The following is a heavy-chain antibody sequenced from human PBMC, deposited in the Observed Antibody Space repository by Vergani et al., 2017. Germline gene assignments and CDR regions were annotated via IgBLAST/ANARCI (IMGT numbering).Heavy chain of an antibody. Sequence: QVQLVETGGGVVQPGGSLRLYCATSGFSFNTYGAHWVRQAPGKGLEWVAFIGYDGRIKYNVDSVKGRFTISRDTSKKTLSLQMRSLRADDTAVYYCAKDRRENSDYRYLDYWGQGTLVTVSS. CDR3: AKDRRENSDYRYLDY. CDR2: IGYDGRIK. D-gene: IGHD4-11*01. CDR1: GFSFNTYG. J-gene: IGHJ4*02. V-gene: IGHV3-30*02.